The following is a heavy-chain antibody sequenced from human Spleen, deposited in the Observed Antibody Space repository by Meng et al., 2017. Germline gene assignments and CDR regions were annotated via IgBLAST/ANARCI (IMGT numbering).Heavy chain of an antibody. D-gene: IGHD3-10*01. V-gene: IGHV1-8*01. CDR2: MNPNSGNT. Sequence: ASVKVSCKASGYTFINHDINWVRQATGQGLEWMGWMNPNSGNTGYAQKFQGRVTMTRNTSISTAYMELSSLRSEDTAVYYCASALYYYGSGSYYNAFDIWGQGTMVTVSS. CDR1: GYTFINHD. J-gene: IGHJ3*02. CDR3: ASALYYYGSGSYYNAFDI.